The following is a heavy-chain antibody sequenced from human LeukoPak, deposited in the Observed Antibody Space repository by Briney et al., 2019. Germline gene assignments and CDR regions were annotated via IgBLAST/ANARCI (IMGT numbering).Heavy chain of an antibody. J-gene: IGHJ4*02. CDR3: AKVVDCSGGSCYSSGLDLLYFDY. V-gene: IGHV3-23*01. CDR1: GFTFSNYA. D-gene: IGHD2-15*01. CDR2: ISGSGGST. Sequence: AGGSLRLSCAAAGFTFSNYAMTWVRQAPGKGLEWVSAISGSGGSTYYADSVKGRFTISRDNSKNTLYLQMNSLRAEDTAVYYCAKVVDCSGGSCYSSGLDLLYFDYWGQGTLVTVSS.